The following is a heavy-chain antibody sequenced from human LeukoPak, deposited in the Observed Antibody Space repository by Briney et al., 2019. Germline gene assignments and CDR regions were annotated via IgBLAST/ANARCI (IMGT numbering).Heavy chain of an antibody. D-gene: IGHD1-26*01. Sequence: ASVKVSCKASGYTFTSYGISWVRQAPGQGLEWMGRISAYNGNTNYAQKLQGRVTMTTDTSTSTAYMELRSLRSDDTAVYYCARVVVVGAPKGDNFDYWGQGTLVTVSS. CDR2: ISAYNGNT. CDR1: GYTFTSYG. J-gene: IGHJ4*02. V-gene: IGHV1-18*01. CDR3: ARVVVVGAPKGDNFDY.